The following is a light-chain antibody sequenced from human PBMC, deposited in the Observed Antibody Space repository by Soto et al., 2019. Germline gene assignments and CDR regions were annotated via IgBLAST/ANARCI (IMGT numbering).Light chain of an antibody. CDR2: IAS. CDR1: QSISFN. CDR3: QQYNNWPSWT. J-gene: IGKJ1*01. V-gene: IGKV3-15*01. Sequence: EIVMTHSPAALSVSPCERVTLSCSASQSISFNLAWYQQKPGQAPRLLIYIASTRAAGIPARFSGSGSGTEFTLTISSLQSEDSAIYYCQQYNNWPSWTFGQGTKVDIK.